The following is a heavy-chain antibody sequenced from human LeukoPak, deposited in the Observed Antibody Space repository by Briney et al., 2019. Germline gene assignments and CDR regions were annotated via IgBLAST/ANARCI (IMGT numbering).Heavy chain of an antibody. V-gene: IGHV3-23*01. CDR3: AKDPDGLWS. D-gene: IGHD4/OR15-4a*01. J-gene: IGHJ5*02. CDR1: GFTFSNYA. Sequence: QTGGSLRLSCAASGFTFSNYAMSWVRQAPGKGLEWVSSIGASGSSTYYADSVKGRFTISRDNSKNTLYLQMNSLRAEDTAVYYCAKDPDGLWSWGQGTLVTVSS. CDR2: IGASGSST.